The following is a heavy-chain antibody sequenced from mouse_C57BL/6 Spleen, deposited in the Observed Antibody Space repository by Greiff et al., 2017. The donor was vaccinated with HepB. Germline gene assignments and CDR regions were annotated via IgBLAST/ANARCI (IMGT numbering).Heavy chain of an antibody. Sequence: QVQLKQPGPELVKPGASVKISCKASGYAFSSSWMNWVKQRPGKGLEWIGRIYPGDGDTNYNGKFKGKATLTADKSSSTAYMQLSSLTSEDSAVYFCARSDWVYFDYWGQGTTLTVSS. CDR2: IYPGDGDT. CDR1: GYAFSSSW. J-gene: IGHJ2*01. CDR3: ARSDWVYFDY. V-gene: IGHV1-82*01. D-gene: IGHD4-1*01.